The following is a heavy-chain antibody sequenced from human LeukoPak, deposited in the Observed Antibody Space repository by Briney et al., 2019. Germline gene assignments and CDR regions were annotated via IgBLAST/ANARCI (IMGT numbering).Heavy chain of an antibody. CDR1: GGSISSYY. D-gene: IGHD3-3*01. CDR2: IYFSGST. CDR3: ARHSGYYNLIYFDY. J-gene: IGHJ4*02. V-gene: IGHV4-59*01. Sequence: SETLSLTCTVSGGSISSYYWSWIRQPPGKGLEWIGYIYFSGSTNYNPSLKSRVTISVDTSKNQFSLKLSSVTAADTAVYYCARHSGYYNLIYFDYWGQGTLVTVSS.